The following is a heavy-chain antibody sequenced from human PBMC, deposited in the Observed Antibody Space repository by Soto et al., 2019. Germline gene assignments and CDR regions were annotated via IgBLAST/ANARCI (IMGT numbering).Heavy chain of an antibody. CDR2: IYYSGST. CDR1: GGCVSSYY. CDR3: ARRTGYSSGWYDY. Sequence: PSETLSLTCTVWGGCVSSYYWGWVRQPPGKGLEWIGYIYYSGSTNYNPSLKSRVTISVGTSKNQFSLELSSLRSEDTAVYYWARRTGYSSGWYDYWGQGTLVTVSS. J-gene: IGHJ4*02. D-gene: IGHD6-19*01. V-gene: IGHV4-59*02.